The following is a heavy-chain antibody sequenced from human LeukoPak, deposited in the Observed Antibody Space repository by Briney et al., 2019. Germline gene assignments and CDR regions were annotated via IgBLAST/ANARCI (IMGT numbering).Heavy chain of an antibody. Sequence: PGGSLRLSCEGSGFTFSSYEVNWVRQAPGKGLEWVSYIHTGSSPTSYADSVKGRFTIPRDNAKNSLYLQMNSLRAEDTAVYYCARVRSYFYYYYMDVWGKGTMVTVSS. J-gene: IGHJ6*03. CDR3: ARVRSYFYYYYMDV. CDR2: IHTGSSPT. CDR1: GFTFSSYE. V-gene: IGHV3-48*03. D-gene: IGHD3-10*01.